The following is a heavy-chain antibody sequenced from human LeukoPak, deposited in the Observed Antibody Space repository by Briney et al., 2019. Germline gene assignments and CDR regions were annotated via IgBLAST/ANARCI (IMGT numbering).Heavy chain of an antibody. J-gene: IGHJ5*02. CDR3: ARGRMVRGVTRWFDP. V-gene: IGHV1-8*01. Sequence: GASVKVSCKASGYTFTSYDINWVRQATGQGLEWMGWMNPNSGNTGYAQKFQGRVTMTRNTSISTAYMELSSLRSEDTAVYYCARGRMVRGVTRWFDPWGQGTLVTVSS. D-gene: IGHD3-10*01. CDR2: MNPNSGNT. CDR1: GYTFTSYD.